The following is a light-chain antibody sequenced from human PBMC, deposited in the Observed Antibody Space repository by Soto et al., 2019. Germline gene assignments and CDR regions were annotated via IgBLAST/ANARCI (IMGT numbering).Light chain of an antibody. CDR1: QDIGTY. Sequence: IQLTQSPSSLSASVGDRITITCRASQDIGTYLVWYQQKPGKAPKLLIYDASTLPSGVPSRFSGSGSGTDFTLTISSLQPEDFSTYYCQQGNRYPLTFGGGIKVEIQ. CDR2: DAS. CDR3: QQGNRYPLT. V-gene: IGKV1-9*01. J-gene: IGKJ4*01.